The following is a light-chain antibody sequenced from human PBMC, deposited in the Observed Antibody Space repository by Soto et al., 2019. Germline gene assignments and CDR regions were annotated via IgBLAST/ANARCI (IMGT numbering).Light chain of an antibody. J-gene: IGLJ1*01. CDR3: QSYDTRLSGYV. CDR2: DNN. CDR1: SSNIGAGYD. V-gene: IGLV1-40*03. Sequence: QSALTPSPSVSGAPGQRVTLSCTVSSSNIGAGYDVHWYQQLPGAAPKLLIYDNNNRPSGVPDRFSGSKSGASASLAITGLQAGDEADYYCQSYDTRLSGYVFGTGTKVTVL.